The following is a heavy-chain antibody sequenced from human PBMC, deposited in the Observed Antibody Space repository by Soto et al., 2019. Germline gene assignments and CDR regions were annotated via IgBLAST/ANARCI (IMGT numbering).Heavy chain of an antibody. CDR3: ARVKYEYGVVTPYYFDY. V-gene: IGHV3-21*01. J-gene: IGHJ4*02. CDR1: GFAFSSYS. Sequence: GGSLRLSCAASGFAFSSYSLDWVRQAPGKGLEWVSSISSSSSYIFYADSVKGRFTISRDNAKNSLYLQMNSLRAEDTAVYYCARVKYEYGVVTPYYFDYWGQGTLVTVSS. CDR2: ISSSSSYI. D-gene: IGHD3-3*01.